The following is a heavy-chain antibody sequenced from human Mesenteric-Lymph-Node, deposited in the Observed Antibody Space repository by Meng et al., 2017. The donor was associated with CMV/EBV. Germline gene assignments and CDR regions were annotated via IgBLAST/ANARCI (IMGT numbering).Heavy chain of an antibody. J-gene: IGHJ4*02. V-gene: IGHV4-39*01. CDR3: AKITIFGVVLIAD. CDR2: IYYGGGA. CDR1: GGSISSSSYY. Sequence: GSLRLSCTASGGSISSSSYYWGWIRQPPGKGLEWIGNIYYGGGAYYNPSLKSRVTISVDTSKNQFSLRLNSVTAADTAVYYCAKITIFGVVLIADWGQGTLVTVSS. D-gene: IGHD3-3*01.